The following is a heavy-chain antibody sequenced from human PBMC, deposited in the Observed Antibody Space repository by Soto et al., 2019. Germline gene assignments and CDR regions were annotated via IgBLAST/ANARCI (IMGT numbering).Heavy chain of an antibody. Sequence: GTRPALVKPTQSHALTGTFSGFSLTTKGMGVAWIRQPPVKALEWLALIYWDDGKRYSPSLKTRLNITKDTSKNQVVLTLTNVDPVDTATYYCAHRPAYDISTGYYPCDYWGQGSVVSVS. CDR1: GFSLTTKGMG. V-gene: IGHV2-5*02. D-gene: IGHD3-9*01. J-gene: IGHJ4*02. CDR3: AHRPAYDISTGYYPCDY. CDR2: IYWDDGK.